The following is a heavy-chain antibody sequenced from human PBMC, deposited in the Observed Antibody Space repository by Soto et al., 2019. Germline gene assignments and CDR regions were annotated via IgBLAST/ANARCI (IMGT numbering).Heavy chain of an antibody. CDR3: ARDRAEGYCSSTSCDDLYYGMAG. CDR1: GYTFTSYY. Sequence: ASVKVSCKASGYTFTSYYMHWVRQAPGQGLEWMGIINPSGGSTSYAQKFQGRVTMTRDTSTSTVYMELSSLRSEDTAVYYCARDRAEGYCSSTSCDDLYYGMAGGG. D-gene: IGHD2-2*01. J-gene: IGHJ6*02. V-gene: IGHV1-46*01. CDR2: INPSGGST.